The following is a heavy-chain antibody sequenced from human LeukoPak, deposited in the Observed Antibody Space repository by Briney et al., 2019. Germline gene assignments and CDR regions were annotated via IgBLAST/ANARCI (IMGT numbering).Heavy chain of an antibody. V-gene: IGHV3-74*01. CDR2: INSDGSST. CDR1: GFTFSSYW. CDR3: ARALAVTGTGGFDP. D-gene: IGHD1/OR15-1a*01. Sequence: GGSLRLSCAASGFTFSSYWMHWVRQAPGKGLVWVSRINSDGSSTSYADSVKGRFTISRDNAKNTLYLQMNSLRADDTAVYYCARALAVTGTGGFDPWGQGTLVTVSS. J-gene: IGHJ5*02.